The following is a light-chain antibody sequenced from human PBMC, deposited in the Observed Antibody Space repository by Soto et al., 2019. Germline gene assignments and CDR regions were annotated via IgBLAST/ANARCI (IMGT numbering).Light chain of an antibody. Sequence: QSVLTQPPSVSAAPGQKVTISCSGGSSNIGNDYVAWYLQLPGTAPKLLIYDNDKRPSGIPDRFSGSKSGNTASLTISGLQAEDEADYYCSSYRGSTTLVVFGGGTKVTVL. CDR2: DND. V-gene: IGLV1-51*01. J-gene: IGLJ3*02. CDR3: SSYRGSTTLVV. CDR1: SSNIGNDY.